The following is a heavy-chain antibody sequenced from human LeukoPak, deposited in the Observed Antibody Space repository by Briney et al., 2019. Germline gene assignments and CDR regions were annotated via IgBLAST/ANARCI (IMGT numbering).Heavy chain of an antibody. D-gene: IGHD6-25*01. CDR1: GFTFSNYA. CDR2: ITNSGGTT. V-gene: IGHV3-23*01. Sequence: GGSLRLSCAASGFTFSNYAMSWVRQAPGKGLEWVSTITNSGGTTYYPDSVKGRFTISRDNAKNSLYLQMNSLRAEDTAVYYCARGATRIAAAVNYFDYWGQGTLVTVSS. J-gene: IGHJ4*02. CDR3: ARGATRIAAAVNYFDY.